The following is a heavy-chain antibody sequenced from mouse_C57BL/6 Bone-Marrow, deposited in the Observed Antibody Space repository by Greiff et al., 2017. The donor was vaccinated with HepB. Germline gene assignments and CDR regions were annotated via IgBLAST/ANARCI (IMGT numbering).Heavy chain of an antibody. CDR1: GFNIKDDY. J-gene: IGHJ2*01. CDR2: IDPENGDT. V-gene: IGHV14-4*01. Sequence: EVQLQQSGAELVRPGASVKLSCTASGFNIKDDYMHWVKQRPEQGLEWIGWIDPENGDTEYASKFQSKATITADTSSNTAYLQLSSLTSEDTAVYYCTTYYYGSSPDYWGQGTTLTVSS. D-gene: IGHD1-1*01. CDR3: TTYYYGSSPDY.